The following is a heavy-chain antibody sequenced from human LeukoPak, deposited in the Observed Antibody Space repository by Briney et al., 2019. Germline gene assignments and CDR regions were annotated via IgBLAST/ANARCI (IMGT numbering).Heavy chain of an antibody. V-gene: IGHV4-59*12. CDR3: ARDERGYYDSSGYYNY. J-gene: IGHJ4*02. D-gene: IGHD3-22*01. CDR2: IYYSGST. CDR1: GGSISSYY. Sequence: PSETLSLTCTVSGGSISSYYWSWIRQPPGKGLEWIGYIYYSGSTNYNPSLKSRVTISVDTSKNQFSLELNSVTAADTAVYYCARDERGYYDSSGYYNYWGQGTLVTVSS.